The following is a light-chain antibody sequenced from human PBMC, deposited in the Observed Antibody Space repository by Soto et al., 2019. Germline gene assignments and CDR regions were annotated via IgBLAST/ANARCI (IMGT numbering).Light chain of an antibody. CDR3: HKYDGATWT. CDR1: QGINNY. J-gene: IGKJ1*01. V-gene: IGKV1-27*01. Sequence: DIPMTQSPSSLYAPVGDRVTITCRASQGINNYLAWYQQKPGKDPVPLIFAASTLQPGVPSRFSGSESGTEFTLVINGLQPADVATYYWHKYDGATWTFGQGTMV. CDR2: AAS.